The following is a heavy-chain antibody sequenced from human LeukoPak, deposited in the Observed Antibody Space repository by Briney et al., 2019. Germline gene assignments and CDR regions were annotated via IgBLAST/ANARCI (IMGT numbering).Heavy chain of an antibody. J-gene: IGHJ5*02. CDR2: ISYSGST. Sequence: KPSETLSLTCTVSGGSISRYYWRCIRQPPGKGLEWIGYISYSGSTNFNPSLKSRVTISVDTSKNQFSLKLSSVTAADTAVYYCAREVAAGTNLNWFDPWGQGTLVTVSS. CDR1: GGSISRYY. CDR3: AREVAAGTNLNWFDP. V-gene: IGHV4-59*01. D-gene: IGHD1-1*01.